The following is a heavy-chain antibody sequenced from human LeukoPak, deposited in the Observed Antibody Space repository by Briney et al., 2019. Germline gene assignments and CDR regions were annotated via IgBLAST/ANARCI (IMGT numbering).Heavy chain of an antibody. D-gene: IGHD3-10*01. CDR2: IYTFGST. J-gene: IGHJ5*02. CDR3: ARAHIPMVRGVIISGWFDP. CDR1: GGSISSGDYY. V-gene: IGHV4-30-4*01. Sequence: SQTLSLTCTVSGGSISSGDYYWSWIRQPPGKGLEWIGFIYTFGSTKYNPSLKSRVTISGDTSKNQFSLKLSSVTAADTAVYYCARAHIPMVRGVIISGWFDPWGQGTLVTVSS.